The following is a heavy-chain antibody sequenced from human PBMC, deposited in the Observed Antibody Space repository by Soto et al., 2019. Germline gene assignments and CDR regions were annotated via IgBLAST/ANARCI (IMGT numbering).Heavy chain of an antibody. CDR2: ISGSGGST. V-gene: IGHV3-23*01. CDR3: AKAHCSSTSCYGLGIGYYYGMDV. D-gene: IGHD2-2*01. Sequence: GGCLRLSCAASGFTFSSSAMSWVRQATGKGLEWVSAISGSGGSTYYADSVKGRFTISRDNSKNTLYLQMNSLRAEDTAVYYCAKAHCSSTSCYGLGIGYYYGMDVWGQGTTVTVSS. CDR1: GFTFSSSA. J-gene: IGHJ6*02.